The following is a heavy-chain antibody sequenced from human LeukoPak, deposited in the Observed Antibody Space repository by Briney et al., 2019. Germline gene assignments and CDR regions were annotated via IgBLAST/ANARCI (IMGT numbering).Heavy chain of an antibody. CDR1: GYSISSGYY. Sequence: SETLSLTCTVSGYSISSGYYWGWIRPPPGKGLEWIGSIYYSGSTYYNPSLKSRVTISVDTSKNQFSLKLSSVTAADTAVYYCARKWVPIAAAGNTWDYWGEGTPVTVSS. D-gene: IGHD6-13*01. J-gene: IGHJ4*02. CDR3: ARKWVPIAAAGNTWDY. CDR2: IYYSGST. V-gene: IGHV4-38-2*02.